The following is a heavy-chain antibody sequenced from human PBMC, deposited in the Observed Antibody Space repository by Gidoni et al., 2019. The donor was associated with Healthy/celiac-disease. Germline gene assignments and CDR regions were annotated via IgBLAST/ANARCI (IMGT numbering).Heavy chain of an antibody. CDR3: ARNGWTSSIDYGDYVAFFDY. Sequence: EVQLVESGGGLVQPGGSLRLSCAASGFTFSSYWMHWVRQAQGKGRVWVSRINSDGSSTSYADSVKGRFTISRDNAKNTLYLQMNSLRAEDTAVYYCARNGWTSSIDYGDYVAFFDYWGQGTLVTVSS. CDR1: GFTFSSYW. V-gene: IGHV3-74*01. D-gene: IGHD4-17*01. CDR2: INSDGSST. J-gene: IGHJ4*02.